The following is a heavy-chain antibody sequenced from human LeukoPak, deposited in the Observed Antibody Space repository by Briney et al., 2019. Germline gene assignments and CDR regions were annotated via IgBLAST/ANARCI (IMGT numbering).Heavy chain of an antibody. CDR2: IYYSGST. CDR3: ARGPSQTTTAIYYYYYMDV. CDR1: GGSISRYY. J-gene: IGHJ6*03. Sequence: SETLSLTCTVSGGSISRYYWSWIRQPPGKGLEWIGYIYYSGSTNYNPSLTSRVTISVDPSKNQFSLKLSSVTAADTAVYYCARGPSQTTTAIYYYYYMDVWGKGTTVTVSS. D-gene: IGHD4-11*01. V-gene: IGHV4-59*01.